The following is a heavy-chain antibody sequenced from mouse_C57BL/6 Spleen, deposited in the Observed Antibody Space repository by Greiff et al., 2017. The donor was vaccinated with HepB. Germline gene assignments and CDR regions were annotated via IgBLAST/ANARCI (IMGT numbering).Heavy chain of an antibody. CDR1: GYTFTSYW. J-gene: IGHJ1*03. CDR2: INPSNGGT. Sequence: QVHVKQPGTELVKPGASVKLSCKASGYTFTSYWMHWVKQRPGQGLEWIGNINPSNGGTNYNEKFKSKATLTVDKSSSTAYMQLSSLTSEDSAVYYCARSGYYYEGYFDVWGTGTTVTVSS. D-gene: IGHD1-1*01. V-gene: IGHV1-53*01. CDR3: ARSGYYYEGYFDV.